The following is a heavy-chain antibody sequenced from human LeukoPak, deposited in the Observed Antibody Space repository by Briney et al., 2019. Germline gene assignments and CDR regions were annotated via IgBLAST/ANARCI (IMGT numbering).Heavy chain of an antibody. J-gene: IGHJ4*02. V-gene: IGHV3-23*01. CDR3: AKLRTTTVTTRLPFEDY. Sequence: QPGGSLRLSCAASGFTFSSYAMSWVRQAPGKGLEWVSAISGSGGSTYYADSVKGRFTISRDNSKNTLYLQMNSLRAEDTAVYYCAKLRTTTVTTRLPFEDYWGQGTLVTVSS. CDR2: ISGSGGST. D-gene: IGHD4-17*01. CDR1: GFTFSSYA.